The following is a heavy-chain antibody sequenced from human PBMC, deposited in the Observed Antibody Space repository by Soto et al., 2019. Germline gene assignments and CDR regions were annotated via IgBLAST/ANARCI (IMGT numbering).Heavy chain of an antibody. CDR3: AREHGYYDFWSGYLLYYYGMDV. CDR1: GGSFSCYY. D-gene: IGHD3-3*01. CDR2: INHSGST. J-gene: IGHJ6*02. Sequence: PSETLSVTCAGYGGSFSCYYWSWIRQAPWKWLEWIGEINHSGSTNYNPSLKSRVTISVDTSKNQFSLTLSSVTAADTAVYYCAREHGYYDFWSGYLLYYYGMDVWGQGTTVTVSS. V-gene: IGHV4-34*01.